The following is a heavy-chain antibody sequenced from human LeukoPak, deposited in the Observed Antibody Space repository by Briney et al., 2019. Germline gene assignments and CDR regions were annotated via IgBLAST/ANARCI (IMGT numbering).Heavy chain of an antibody. D-gene: IGHD1-26*01. CDR3: AKGYRGNYDY. V-gene: IGHV3-23*01. CDR1: GFTFSSYA. J-gene: IGHJ4*02. CDR2: ISDRDGST. Sequence: PGGSLRLSCAASGFTFSSYAMTWVRQAPGKGLEWVSAISDRDGSTYYADSVRGRLTISRDNSKDTLYLQMNSLRAEDTAVYYCAKGYRGNYDYWGQGTLVTVSS.